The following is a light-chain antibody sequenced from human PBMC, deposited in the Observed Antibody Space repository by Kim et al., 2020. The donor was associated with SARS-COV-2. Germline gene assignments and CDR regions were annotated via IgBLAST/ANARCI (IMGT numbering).Light chain of an antibody. Sequence: QSASVSGSPGQSLTISCTGTSSDVGGYNYVSWYQKHPGKAPKLMIYDVSKRPSGVSNRFSGSKPGNTSSLTISGLQAEDEADYYCSSYTSSSTWVFGGGTQLTVL. CDR1: SSDVGGYNY. J-gene: IGLJ3*02. V-gene: IGLV2-14*03. CDR3: SSYTSSSTWV. CDR2: DVS.